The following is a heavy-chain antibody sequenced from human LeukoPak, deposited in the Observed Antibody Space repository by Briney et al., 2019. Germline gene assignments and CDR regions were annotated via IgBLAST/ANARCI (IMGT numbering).Heavy chain of an antibody. CDR3: ARELSGDCYDY. CDR2: IWYDGSNK. V-gene: IGHV3-30*02. D-gene: IGHD2-15*01. Sequence: PGGSLRLSCAASGFTFRNYGMHWVRQAPGKGLEWVAIIWYDGSNKYYADSVKGRFTISRDNSKNTLYLQMGSLRAEDMAVYYCARELSGDCYDYWGQGTLVTVSS. J-gene: IGHJ4*02. CDR1: GFTFRNYG.